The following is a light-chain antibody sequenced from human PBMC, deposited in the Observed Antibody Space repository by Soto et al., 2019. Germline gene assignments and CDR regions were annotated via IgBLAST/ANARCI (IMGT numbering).Light chain of an antibody. CDR3: TSYVGNDIWV. CDR2: EVT. CDR1: SSDVGAYKY. J-gene: IGLJ3*02. Sequence: QSVLTQPPSASGSPGQSVTISCTGTSSDVGAYKYVSWYQQYPGKAPKLMIYEVTKRPSGVPDRFSGSKSGNTASLTVSGLQAEDEAVYYCTSYVGNDIWVFGGGTQLTVL. V-gene: IGLV2-8*01.